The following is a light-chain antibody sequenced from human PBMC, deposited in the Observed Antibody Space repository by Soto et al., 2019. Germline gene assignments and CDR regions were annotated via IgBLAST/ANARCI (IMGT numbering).Light chain of an antibody. CDR1: QSDSSSY. CDR2: GAS. Sequence: EIVLTQSPGTLSLFPGERATLSCRASQSDSSSYLAWYQQKPGQAPRLLIYGASSRATGIPDRFSGSGSGTDFTLTISRLEPEDFAVYYCQQYGSSPQTFGQGTKVEIK. V-gene: IGKV3-20*01. CDR3: QQYGSSPQT. J-gene: IGKJ1*01.